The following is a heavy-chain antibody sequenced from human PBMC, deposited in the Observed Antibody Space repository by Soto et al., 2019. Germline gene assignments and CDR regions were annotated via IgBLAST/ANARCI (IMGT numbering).Heavy chain of an antibody. CDR2: IWYDGSND. Sequence: QVQLVESGGGVVQPGRSLRLSCAASGFTFSNYGMHWVRQAPAKGLEWVAIIWYDGSNDYYVDSVKGRFTISRDNDKNTVFLEMNSLRAEDTAVYYCAKVFSPEGGNYFDHWGQGTLVTVSS. CDR1: GFTFSNYG. V-gene: IGHV3-33*06. CDR3: AKVFSPEGGNYFDH. J-gene: IGHJ4*02.